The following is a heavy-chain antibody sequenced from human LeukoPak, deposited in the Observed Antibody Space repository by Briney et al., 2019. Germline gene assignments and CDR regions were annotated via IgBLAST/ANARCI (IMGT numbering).Heavy chain of an antibody. V-gene: IGHV4-59*01. D-gene: IGHD1-26*01. CDR3: ARVGGNYYYYYMDV. Sequence: PSETLSLTCTVSGGSISNYYWSWIRQPPGKGLEWIGYIYYSGSTNYNPSLKSRVTISVDTSKNQFSLKLSSVTAADTAVYYCARVGGNYYYYYMDVWGKGTTVTVSS. CDR1: GGSISNYY. J-gene: IGHJ6*03. CDR2: IYYSGST.